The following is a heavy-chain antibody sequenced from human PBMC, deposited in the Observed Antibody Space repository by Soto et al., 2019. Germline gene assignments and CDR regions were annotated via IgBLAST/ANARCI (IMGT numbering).Heavy chain of an antibody. CDR2: ISPFNGNI. Sequence: ASVKVSGKASGYIFTIYGISGVLQAPGQGLEWMGWISPFNGNIKFGQKFQGRVTMTTDTSTSIAYMELTSLRSDDTAVYYCAKEEDSQALDFWGQGTLVTVSS. V-gene: IGHV1-18*01. CDR3: AKEEDSQALDF. CDR1: GYIFTIYG. J-gene: IGHJ4*02.